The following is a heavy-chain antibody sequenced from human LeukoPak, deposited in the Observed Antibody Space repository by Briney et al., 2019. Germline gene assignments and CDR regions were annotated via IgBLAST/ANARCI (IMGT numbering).Heavy chain of an antibody. CDR3: AKRLGISTGYYYMDV. CDR1: GFTVSSNS. J-gene: IGHJ6*03. D-gene: IGHD5-12*01. Sequence: PGGSLRLSCTVSGFTVSSNSMSWVRQAPGKGLEWVSFIYSDNTHYSDSVKGRFTISRDNSKNTLYLQMNSLRAEDTAVYYCAKRLGISTGYYYMDVWGKGTTVTVSS. CDR2: IYSDNT. V-gene: IGHV3-53*01.